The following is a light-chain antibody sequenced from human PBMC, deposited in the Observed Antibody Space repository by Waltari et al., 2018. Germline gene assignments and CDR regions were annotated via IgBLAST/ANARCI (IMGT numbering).Light chain of an antibody. CDR1: SGSLSTTSY. CDR2: KAN. J-gene: IGLJ3*02. Sequence: QTVVTQEPSLSVSPGGTVTLTCALSSGSLSTTSYATWYQQTPGPAPRTLVYKANARSSGVPARFSGSILGNTAALPITGAHASDESDYYCALYMGSGIWVFGGGTRLTVL. V-gene: IGLV8-61*01. CDR3: ALYMGSGIWV.